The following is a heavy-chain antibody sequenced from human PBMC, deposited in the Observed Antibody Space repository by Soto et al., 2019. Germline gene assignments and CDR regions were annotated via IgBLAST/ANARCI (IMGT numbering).Heavy chain of an antibody. Sequence: SETLSLTCTVSGGSISSGGYYWSWIRQHPGKGLEWIGYIYYSGSTYYNPSLKSRVTISVDTSKNQFSLKLSSVTAADTAVYYCARVPPDYGDYFDYWGQGTLVTVSS. J-gene: IGHJ4*02. D-gene: IGHD4-17*01. V-gene: IGHV4-31*03. CDR3: ARVPPDYGDYFDY. CDR2: IYYSGST. CDR1: GGSISSGGYY.